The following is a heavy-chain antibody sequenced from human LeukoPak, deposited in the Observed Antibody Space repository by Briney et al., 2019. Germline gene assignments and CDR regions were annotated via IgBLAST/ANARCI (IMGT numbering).Heavy chain of an antibody. CDR3: ARDPSHGALDI. J-gene: IGHJ3*02. Sequence: VQPGGSLRLSCAASGFSFSDSWMSWVRQAPGKGLEWVADMNPDGSVKFYVDSVKGRFTISRDNAKESLYLLMDSLRAEDTAVYYCARDPSHGALDIWGQGTVVTVSS. CDR1: GFSFSDSW. CDR2: MNPDGSVK. V-gene: IGHV3-7*01.